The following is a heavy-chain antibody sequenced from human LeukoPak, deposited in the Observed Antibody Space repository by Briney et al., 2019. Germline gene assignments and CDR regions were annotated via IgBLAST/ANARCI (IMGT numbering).Heavy chain of an antibody. Sequence: PSETLSLTCTVSGGSISSYYWSWIRQPPGKGLEWIGYIYYSGSTNYNPSLKSRVTISVDTSKNQFSLKLSSVTAADTAVYYCASVARANWDDAFDIWGLGTMVTVSS. J-gene: IGHJ3*02. D-gene: IGHD7-27*01. CDR2: IYYSGST. CDR1: GGSISSYY. CDR3: ASVARANWDDAFDI. V-gene: IGHV4-59*01.